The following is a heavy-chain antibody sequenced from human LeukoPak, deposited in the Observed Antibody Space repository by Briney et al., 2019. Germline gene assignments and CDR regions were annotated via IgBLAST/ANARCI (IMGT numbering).Heavy chain of an antibody. Sequence: SETLSLTCIVSDGSISSDSFYWGWIRQPPGKGLEWIGSLYYTGSYTGTTYYNPSLESRVTVSVDTSKNQFSLKLNSVTAADTAVYYCARHGYTSGWYRFDPWGQGTLVTVSS. CDR3: ARHGYTSGWYRFDP. J-gene: IGHJ5*02. CDR2: LYYTGSYTGTT. D-gene: IGHD6-19*01. V-gene: IGHV4-39*01. CDR1: DGSISSDSFY.